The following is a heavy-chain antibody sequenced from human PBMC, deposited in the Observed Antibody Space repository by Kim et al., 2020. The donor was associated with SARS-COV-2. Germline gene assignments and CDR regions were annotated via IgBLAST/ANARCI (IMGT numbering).Heavy chain of an antibody. D-gene: IGHD5-12*01. V-gene: IGHV3-33*05. CDR1: GFTFSSYG. CDR3: ARDAAWLRLGNYFDY. CDR2: ISYDGSNK. J-gene: IGHJ4*02. Sequence: GGSLRLSCAASGFTFSSYGMHWVRQAPGKGLEWVAVISYDGSNKYYADSVKGRFTISRDNSKNTLYLQMNSLRAEDTAVYYCARDAAWLRLGNYFDYWGQGTLVTVSS.